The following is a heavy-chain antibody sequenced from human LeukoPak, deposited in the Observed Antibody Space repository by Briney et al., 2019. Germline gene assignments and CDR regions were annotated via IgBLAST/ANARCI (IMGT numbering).Heavy chain of an antibody. CDR2: IDPHSGGT. J-gene: IGHJ3*02. CDR3: AREYYDSSGRKHGFDI. CDR1: GYTFTDYY. Sequence: ASVKVSCKASGYTFTDYYMHWVRQAPGQGLEWMGWIDPHSGGTNYAQKFQGGVTMTRDTSISTAYMELSRLRSDDTAVYYCAREYYDSSGRKHGFDIWGQGTMVTVSS. D-gene: IGHD3-22*01. V-gene: IGHV1-2*02.